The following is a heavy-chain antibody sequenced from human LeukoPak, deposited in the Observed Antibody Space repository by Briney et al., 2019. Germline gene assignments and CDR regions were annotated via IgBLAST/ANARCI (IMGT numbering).Heavy chain of an antibody. D-gene: IGHD4-17*01. V-gene: IGHV3-33*06. J-gene: IGHJ6*02. Sequence: GGFLRLSCAASGFTFSSYGMHWVRQAPGKGLEWVAVIWYDGSNKYYADSVKGRFTISRDNSKNTLYLQMNSLRAEDTAVYYCAKTNGDGYGMDVWGQGTTVTVSS. CDR3: AKTNGDGYGMDV. CDR1: GFTFSSYG. CDR2: IWYDGSNK.